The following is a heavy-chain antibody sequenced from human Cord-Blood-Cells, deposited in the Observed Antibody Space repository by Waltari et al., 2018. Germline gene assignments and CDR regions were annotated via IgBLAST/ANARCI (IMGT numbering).Heavy chain of an antibody. J-gene: IGHJ4*02. Sequence: QVQLVQSGAEVKKPGASVKVSCKDPGYTFTSYDINWVRQATGQGLEWMGWMNPNSGNTGYAQKFQGRVTITRNTSISTAYMELSSLRSEDTAVYYCARGHVSDFWSGPDYWGQGTLVTVSS. V-gene: IGHV1-8*03. CDR1: GYTFTSYD. D-gene: IGHD3-3*01. CDR2: MNPNSGNT. CDR3: ARGHVSDFWSGPDY.